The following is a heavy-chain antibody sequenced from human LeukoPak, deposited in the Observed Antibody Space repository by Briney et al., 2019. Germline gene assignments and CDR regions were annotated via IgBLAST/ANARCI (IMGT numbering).Heavy chain of an antibody. CDR3: ATDKAEDTAIDY. J-gene: IGHJ4*02. CDR2: FDPEDGET. D-gene: IGHD5-18*01. V-gene: IGHV1-24*01. Sequence: GASVKVSCKVSGYTLTELSMHWVRQAPGKGLEWMGGFDPEDGETICAQKFQGRVTMTEDTSTDTAYMELSSLRSEDTAVYYCATDKAEDTAIDYWGQGTLVTVSS. CDR1: GYTLTELS.